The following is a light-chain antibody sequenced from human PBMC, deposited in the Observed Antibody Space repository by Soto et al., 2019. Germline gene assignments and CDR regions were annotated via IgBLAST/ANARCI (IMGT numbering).Light chain of an antibody. J-gene: IGLJ3*02. Sequence: QSALTQPRSVSGSPGQSVSISCTGTRSDVGGYHYVSWYQPHPGKAPELIIHDVNKRPSGVPDRFSGSKSGNTASLTISGLQAEDEAEYYCGSYGGSYNLVFGGGTKLTVL. CDR1: RSDVGGYHY. CDR2: DVN. CDR3: GSYGGSYNLV. V-gene: IGLV2-11*01.